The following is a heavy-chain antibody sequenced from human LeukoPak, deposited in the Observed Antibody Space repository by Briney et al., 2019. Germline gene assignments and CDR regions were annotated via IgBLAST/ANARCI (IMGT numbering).Heavy chain of an antibody. CDR3: ARATLKLNVLRYFERTYYMDV. D-gene: IGHD3-9*01. CDR2: MNPNSGNT. Sequence: ASVKVSCRASGYTFTSYDINWVRQATGQGLEWMGWMNPNSGNTGYAQKFRGRVTITRNTSIRSEDTAVYYCARATLKLNVLRYFERTYYMDVWGKGTTVTVSS. CDR1: GYTFTSYD. J-gene: IGHJ6*03. V-gene: IGHV1-8*03.